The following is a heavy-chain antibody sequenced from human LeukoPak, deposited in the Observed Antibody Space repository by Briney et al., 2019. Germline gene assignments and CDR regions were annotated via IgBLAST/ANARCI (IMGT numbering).Heavy chain of an antibody. CDR2: ISAYNGNT. Sequence: ASVKVSCKASGYTFTSYGISWVRQAPGQGLEWMGWISAYNGNTNYAQKLQGRVTMTTDTSTSTAYMELSSLRSEDTAVYYCARDREWLSYYYYYGMDVWGQGTTVTVSS. CDR3: ARDREWLSYYYYYGMDV. CDR1: GYTFTSYG. J-gene: IGHJ6*02. D-gene: IGHD3-3*01. V-gene: IGHV1-18*01.